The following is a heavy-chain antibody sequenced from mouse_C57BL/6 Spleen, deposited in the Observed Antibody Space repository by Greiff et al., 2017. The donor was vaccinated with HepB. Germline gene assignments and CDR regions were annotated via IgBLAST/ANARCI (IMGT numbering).Heavy chain of an antibody. V-gene: IGHV5-9-1*02. CDR3: TRDSSGYWFAY. CDR1: GFTFSSYA. Sequence: EVQLVESGAGLVKPGGSLKLSCAASGFTFSSYAMSWVRQTPEKRLEWVAYISSGGDYIYYADTVKGRFPISRDNARNTLYLQMSSLKSEDTAMYYCTRDSSGYWFAYWGQGTLVTVSA. CDR2: ISSGGDYI. D-gene: IGHD3-2*02. J-gene: IGHJ3*01.